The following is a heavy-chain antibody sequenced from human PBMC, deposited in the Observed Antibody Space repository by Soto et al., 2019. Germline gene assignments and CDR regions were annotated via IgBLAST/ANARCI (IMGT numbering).Heavy chain of an antibody. D-gene: IGHD1-26*01. CDR1: GGTFSSYT. V-gene: IGHV1-69*02. CDR3: GCSTREGLWVAFDI. Sequence: ASVKVSCKASGGTFSSYTISWVRQAPGQGLEWMGRIIPILGIANYAQKFQGRVTITADKSTSTAYMELSSLRSEDTAGYYCGCSTREGLWVAFDIWGQGTMVTVSS. CDR2: IIPILGIA. J-gene: IGHJ3*02.